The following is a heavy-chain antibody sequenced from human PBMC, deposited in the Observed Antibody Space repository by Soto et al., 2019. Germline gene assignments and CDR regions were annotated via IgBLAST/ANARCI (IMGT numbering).Heavy chain of an antibody. D-gene: IGHD2-21*01. Sequence: EVQLVESGGGLVQPGGSLRLSCVASGFTFSHYWMHWVREAPGRGLLWVSRITSDGSNTAYEDSVKGRFTISRDNAKNTLYLQLNSLRAEDTAIYYCASLLWGSVSTDYWGQGILVTVSS. J-gene: IGHJ4*02. CDR1: GFTFSHYW. CDR3: ASLLWGSVSTDY. V-gene: IGHV3-74*01. CDR2: ITSDGSNT.